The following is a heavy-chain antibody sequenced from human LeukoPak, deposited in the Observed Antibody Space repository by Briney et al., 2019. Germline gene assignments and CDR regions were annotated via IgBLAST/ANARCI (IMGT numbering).Heavy chain of an antibody. D-gene: IGHD3-10*01. Sequence: PSETLSLTCTVSGGSISSYYWSWIRQPAGKGLEWIGRIYTSGSTNYNPSLKSRVTMSVDTSKNQFSLKLSSVTAADTAGYYYASEWFGGDAFDIWGQGTMVTVSS. CDR3: ASEWFGGDAFDI. CDR1: GGSISSYY. J-gene: IGHJ3*02. CDR2: IYTSGST. V-gene: IGHV4-4*07.